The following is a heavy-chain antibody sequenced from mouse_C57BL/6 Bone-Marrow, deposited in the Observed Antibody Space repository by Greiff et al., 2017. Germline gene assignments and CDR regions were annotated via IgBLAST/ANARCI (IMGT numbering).Heavy chain of an antibody. CDR3: TRPPIYDGYWFAY. J-gene: IGHJ3*01. D-gene: IGHD2-3*01. V-gene: IGHV1-5*01. Sequence: VHVQQSGAVLARPGASVKMSCKTSGYTFTSYWMHWVKQRPGQGLEWIGAIYPGNGNTSYNQKFKGKAKLTAVTSASTAYMELSSLTNEDSAVYYCTRPPIYDGYWFAYWGQGTLVTVSA. CDR2: IYPGNGNT. CDR1: GYTFTSYW.